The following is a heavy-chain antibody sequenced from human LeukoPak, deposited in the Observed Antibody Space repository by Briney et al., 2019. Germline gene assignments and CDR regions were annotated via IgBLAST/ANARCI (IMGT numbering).Heavy chain of an antibody. D-gene: IGHD6-19*01. CDR3: AKDLERGIAVAGPLLDY. J-gene: IGHJ4*02. Sequence: GGSLRLSCAASGFTFSSYAMSWVRQAPGKGLERVSAISGSGGSTYNADSVKGRFTISRDNSKNTLYLQMNSLRAEDAAVYYCAKDLERGIAVAGPLLDYWGQGTLVTVSS. CDR2: ISGSGGST. CDR1: GFTFSSYA. V-gene: IGHV3-23*01.